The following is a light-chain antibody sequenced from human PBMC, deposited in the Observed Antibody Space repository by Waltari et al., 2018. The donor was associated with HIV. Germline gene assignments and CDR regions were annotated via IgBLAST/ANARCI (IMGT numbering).Light chain of an antibody. Sequence: DIQMTQSPSSLSASVGDRVTLTCQASQDIKIYLNWYQTKPGKAPKLLIYDASNLQTGVPSRFSATGSGTDFTLIINDLQPEDAATYFCQQYDDLLPLTFGGGTTVDI. J-gene: IGKJ4*01. CDR2: DAS. CDR3: QQYDDLLPLT. CDR1: QDIKIY. V-gene: IGKV1-33*01.